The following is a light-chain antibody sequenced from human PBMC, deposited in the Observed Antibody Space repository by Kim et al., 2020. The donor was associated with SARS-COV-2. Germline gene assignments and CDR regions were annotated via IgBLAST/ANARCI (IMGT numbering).Light chain of an antibody. Sequence: ELTQPPSASGTPGQRVTISCSGSSSNIGVNSVYWFQQLPGTAPKLLIYGNSQRPSGVPDRFSASKSGTSASLAVSGLRSDDEADFYCAAWDDSLSAWVFGRGTKLTVL. CDR2: GNS. CDR3: AAWDDSLSAWV. J-gene: IGLJ3*02. CDR1: SSNIGVNS. V-gene: IGLV1-47*01.